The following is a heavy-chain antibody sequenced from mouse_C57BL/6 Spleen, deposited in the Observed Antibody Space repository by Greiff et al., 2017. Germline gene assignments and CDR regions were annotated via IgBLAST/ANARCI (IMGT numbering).Heavy chain of an antibody. CDR1: GFTFSSYA. V-gene: IGHV5-4*01. D-gene: IGHD1-1*02. CDR2: ISDGGSYT. Sequence: DVHLVESGGGLVKPGGSLKLSCAASGFTFSSYAMSWVRQTPEKRLEWVATISDGGSYTSYPDNVKGRFTISRDNAKNNLYLQMSHLKSEDTAMYYCARGGGLGLWDPPDYWGQGTSVTVSS. J-gene: IGHJ4*01. CDR3: ARGGGLGLWDPPDY.